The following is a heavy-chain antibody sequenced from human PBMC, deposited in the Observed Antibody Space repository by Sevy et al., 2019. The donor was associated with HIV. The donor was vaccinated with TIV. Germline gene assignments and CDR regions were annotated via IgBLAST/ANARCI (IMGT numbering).Heavy chain of an antibody. CDR3: ARDDGNYYFHY. V-gene: IGHV3-7*01. CDR1: GFTFSDYY. J-gene: IGHJ4*02. D-gene: IGHD1-7*01. CDR2: IKQDAGQK. Sequence: GGSLRLSCAASGFTFSDYYMSWIRQAPGKGLEWVANIKQDAGQKYYVDSVKGRFTISRDNAKNSLYLQMNSLRAEDTAVYFCARDDGNYYFHYWGQGTLVTVSS.